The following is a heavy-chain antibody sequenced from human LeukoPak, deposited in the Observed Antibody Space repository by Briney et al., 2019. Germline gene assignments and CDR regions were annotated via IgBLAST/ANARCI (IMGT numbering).Heavy chain of an antibody. CDR2: IYYSGST. CDR1: GGSISSYS. Sequence: SETLSLTCTVSGGSISSYSWSWIRQPPGKGLEWIGYIYYSGSTNYNPSLKSRVTISVDTSKNQFSLKLSSVTAADTAVYYCARSDRQEMGDFLDVWGKGTTVTVSS. V-gene: IGHV4-59*01. CDR3: ARSDRQEMGDFLDV. D-gene: IGHD5-24*01. J-gene: IGHJ6*04.